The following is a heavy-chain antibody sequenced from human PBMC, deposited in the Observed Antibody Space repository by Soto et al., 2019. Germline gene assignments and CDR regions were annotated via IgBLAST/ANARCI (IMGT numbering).Heavy chain of an antibody. J-gene: IGHJ2*01. CDR2: IYYNGGT. V-gene: IGHV4-59*01. CDR1: GVSISPYY. D-gene: IGHD3-3*01. CDR3: ARVTLPSTLFGVGRDWYFDL. Sequence: QVQLQESGPGLVKPSETLSLTCTVSGVSISPYYWTWIRQPPGKGLEWIGYIYYNGGTNYNPSLKSRVTMSIDTSKNQFSLKLTSVTTADTAMYYCARVTLPSTLFGVGRDWYFDLWGRGTLVTVSS.